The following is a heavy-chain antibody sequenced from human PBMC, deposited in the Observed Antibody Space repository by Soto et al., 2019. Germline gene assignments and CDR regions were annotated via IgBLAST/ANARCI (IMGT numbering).Heavy chain of an antibody. D-gene: IGHD1-1*01. V-gene: IGHV4-31*03. CDR3: ARQPLEQIFNWFDP. CDR1: GGSISSGGYY. CDR2: IYYSGST. Sequence: KPSETLSLTCTVSGGSISSGGYYWSWIRQHPGKGLEWIGYIYYSGSTYYNPSLKSRVTISVDTSKNQFSLKLSSVTAADTAVYYCARQPLEQIFNWFDPWGQGTLVTVSS. J-gene: IGHJ5*02.